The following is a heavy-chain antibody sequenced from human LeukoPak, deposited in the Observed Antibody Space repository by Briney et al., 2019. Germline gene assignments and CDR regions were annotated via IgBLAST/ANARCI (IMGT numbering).Heavy chain of an antibody. D-gene: IGHD3-16*02. CDR3: ARTLRSYHLNDY. Sequence: SETLTPSCSVSGGSVGSYYWSWVRQPPGKGLEWIGYIYYSGSTNYNPPLKSRVTISVATSKNQFSLKLSSVTAADTAVYYCARTLRSYHLNDYWGQGTLVTVSS. CDR2: IYYSGST. V-gene: IGHV4-59*02. CDR1: GGSVGSYY. J-gene: IGHJ4*02.